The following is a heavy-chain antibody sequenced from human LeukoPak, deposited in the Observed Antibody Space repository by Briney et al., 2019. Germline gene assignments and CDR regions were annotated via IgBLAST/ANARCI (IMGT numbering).Heavy chain of an antibody. Sequence: SETLSLTCTVSGGSISSYYWSWIRQPPGKGLEWIGYIYYSGSTNYNPSLKSRVTISVDTSKNQFSLKLSSVTAADTAVYYCARVTGERLRLDYWGQGILVTVSS. D-gene: IGHD7-27*01. CDR2: IYYSGST. V-gene: IGHV4-59*01. CDR3: ARVTGERLRLDY. J-gene: IGHJ4*02. CDR1: GGSISSYY.